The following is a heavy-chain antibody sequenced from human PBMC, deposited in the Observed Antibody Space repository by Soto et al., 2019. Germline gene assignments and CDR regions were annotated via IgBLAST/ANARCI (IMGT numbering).Heavy chain of an antibody. V-gene: IGHV4-31*03. CDR1: GGSISSGGYY. CDR3: ARHPDSSGYRYWFDP. Sequence: SETLSLTCTVSGGSISSGGYYWTWIRQHPEKGLEWIGYIYYSGSTYCNPSLKSRLTISVDTSKNQISLKLNSVTAADTAVYYCARHPDSSGYRYWFDPWGQGTLVTVSS. D-gene: IGHD3-22*01. J-gene: IGHJ5*02. CDR2: IYYSGST.